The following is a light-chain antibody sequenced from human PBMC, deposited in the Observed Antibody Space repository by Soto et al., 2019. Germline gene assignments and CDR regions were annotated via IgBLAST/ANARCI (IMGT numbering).Light chain of an antibody. CDR1: QSVSSGH. CDR3: QQYGSSPWT. CDR2: GVS. J-gene: IGKJ5*01. V-gene: IGKV3-20*01. Sequence: EIVMTQSPATLSVSPGERATLSCRASQSVSSGHLAWYQQKPGQAPRLLIYGVSSRATGIPDRFSGSGSGTDFALTISRLEPEDFAVYYCQQYGSSPWTFGQGTRLENK.